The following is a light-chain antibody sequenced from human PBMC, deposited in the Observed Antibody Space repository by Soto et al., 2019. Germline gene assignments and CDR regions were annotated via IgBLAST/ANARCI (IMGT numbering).Light chain of an antibody. CDR1: QNIRSY. Sequence: DIQMTQSPTSLSASVGDRVTITCRASQNIRSYLNWYQQIPGKAPNLLIYATSILQTGVPSRFSGSGTGADFTLTINGLLPEDSSTYYCQQGYTTRWTFGQGTKVDI. J-gene: IGKJ1*01. V-gene: IGKV1-39*01. CDR3: QQGYTTRWT. CDR2: ATS.